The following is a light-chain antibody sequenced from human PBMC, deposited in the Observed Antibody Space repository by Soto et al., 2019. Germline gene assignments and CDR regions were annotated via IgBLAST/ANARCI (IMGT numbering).Light chain of an antibody. CDR1: SSDVGSYNL. V-gene: IGLV2-23*02. CDR2: EVT. J-gene: IGLJ3*02. Sequence: QSALTQPAPVSGSPGQSIAISCTGTSSDVGSYNLVSWYQQHPGKAPKLIVYEVTNRPSGVSDRFSGSKSGNTASLTISGLQAEDEADYYCCSSYAASATGVFGGGTKLTVL. CDR3: CSSYAASATGV.